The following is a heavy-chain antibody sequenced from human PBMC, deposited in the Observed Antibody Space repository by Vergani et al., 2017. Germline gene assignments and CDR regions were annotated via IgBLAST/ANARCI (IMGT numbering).Heavy chain of an antibody. CDR3: ARRRAAAAGYYYYGMDV. CDR1: GYAITSGYY. J-gene: IGHJ6*02. Sequence: QVHLRESGPGLVRPSETLSLTCGVSGYAITSGYYWGWIRQPPGKGLEWIGSIYHNANTYYKSPLKSRITMSVDTSRNQFSLKLTSVTAADTAVYYCARRRAAAAGYYYYGMDVWGQGTTVTVSS. CDR2: IYHNANT. V-gene: IGHV4-38-2*01. D-gene: IGHD6-13*01.